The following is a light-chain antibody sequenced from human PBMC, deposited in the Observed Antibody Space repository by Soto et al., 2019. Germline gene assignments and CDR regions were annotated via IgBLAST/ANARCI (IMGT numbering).Light chain of an antibody. Sequence: DVVMTQSPLSLPVTLGQPASISCSSSRSLVYSDGNAYLNWCQQRPGQSPRRLIYKASNRDSGVPERFSGGGSGTDFTLQMSRVEAEDVGVYYCMRATHWPPTVGRGTRVEIK. CDR1: RSLVYSDGNAY. CDR2: KAS. CDR3: MRATHWPPT. J-gene: IGKJ1*01. V-gene: IGKV2-30*01.